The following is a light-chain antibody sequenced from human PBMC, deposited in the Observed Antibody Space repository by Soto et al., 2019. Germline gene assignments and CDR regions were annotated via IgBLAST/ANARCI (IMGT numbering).Light chain of an antibody. CDR3: QQYGRSPFT. CDR1: QRIANNF. CDR2: GAS. J-gene: IGKJ2*01. V-gene: IGKV3-20*01. Sequence: EVVLTQSPVTLSLSPGESATLSCRASQRIANNFLAWLQQKPGQPPTLLIYGASTRASGIPARFSGSGSGTEFALTISRLEPGDFAVYYCQQYGRSPFTFGQGTKLQIK.